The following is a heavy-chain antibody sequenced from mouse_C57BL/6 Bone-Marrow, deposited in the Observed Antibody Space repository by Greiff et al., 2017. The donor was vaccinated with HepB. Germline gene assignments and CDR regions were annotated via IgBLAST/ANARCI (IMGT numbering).Heavy chain of an antibody. CDR3: ARRDGYYSFAY. CDR1: GYTFTSYW. D-gene: IGHD2-3*01. V-gene: IGHV1-69*01. J-gene: IGHJ3*01. Sequence: QVQLQQPGAELVMPGASVKLSCKASGYTFTSYWMHWVKQRPGQGLEWIGEIDPSDSYTNYNQKFKGKSTLTVDKSSSTAYMQRSSLTSEDSAVYYCARRDGYYSFAYWRQGTLVTVSA. CDR2: IDPSDSYT.